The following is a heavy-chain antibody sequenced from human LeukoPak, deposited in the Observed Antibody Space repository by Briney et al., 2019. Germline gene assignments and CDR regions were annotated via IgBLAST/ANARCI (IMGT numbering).Heavy chain of an antibody. CDR3: ARSRARGPIDY. CDR2: ISYAGGNE. J-gene: IGHJ4*02. Sequence: GGSLRLSCAASGFTFSHYPMHWVRQAPGKGLEWVAVISYAGGNEYYADSVKGRFTISRDNAKNTLYLQMNSLRAEDTAVYYCARSRARGPIDYWGQGTLVTVSS. V-gene: IGHV3-30-3*01. CDR1: GFTFSHYP.